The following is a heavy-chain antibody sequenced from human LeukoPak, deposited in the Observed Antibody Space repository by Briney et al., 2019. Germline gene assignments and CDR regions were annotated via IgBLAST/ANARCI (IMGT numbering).Heavy chain of an antibody. CDR3: ARDGLGYCSSTSCTLAFDY. CDR2: INCRSSYL. Sequence: PGGALTVSCPGSGFIYSSYIMNWVRQAPSKELDWVSSINCRSSYLYYADSVKGRFTISRDNDKNSLYLQMNSLRAEDTAVYYCARDGLGYCSSTSCTLAFDYWGQGTLVTVSS. CDR1: GFIYSSYI. V-gene: IGHV3-21*01. D-gene: IGHD2-2*01. J-gene: IGHJ4*02.